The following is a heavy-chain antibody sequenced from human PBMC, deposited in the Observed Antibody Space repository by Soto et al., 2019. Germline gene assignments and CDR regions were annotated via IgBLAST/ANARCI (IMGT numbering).Heavy chain of an antibody. J-gene: IGHJ4*02. V-gene: IGHV4-59*01. CDR3: ARVVQEQLVYYFDY. Sequence: PSETLSLTCTVSGGSISSYYWSWIRQPPGKGLEWIGYIYYSGSTNYNPSLKSRVTISVDTSKNQFSLKLSSVIAAYTAVYYCARVVQEQLVYYFDYWGQGTLVTVS. CDR2: IYYSGST. D-gene: IGHD6-13*01. CDR1: GGSISSYY.